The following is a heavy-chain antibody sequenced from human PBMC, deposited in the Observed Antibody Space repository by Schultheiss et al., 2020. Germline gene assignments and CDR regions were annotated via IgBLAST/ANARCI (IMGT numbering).Heavy chain of an antibody. Sequence: GGSLRLSCAASGFTFSSYEMNWVRQAPGKGLEWVAVISYDGSNKYYADSVKGRFTISRDNSKNTLYLQMNSLRAEDTAVYYCARDINAFFDYWGQGTLVTVSS. CDR3: ARDINAFFDY. CDR1: GFTFSSYE. J-gene: IGHJ4*02. D-gene: IGHD3-10*01. CDR2: ISYDGSNK. V-gene: IGHV3-30-3*01.